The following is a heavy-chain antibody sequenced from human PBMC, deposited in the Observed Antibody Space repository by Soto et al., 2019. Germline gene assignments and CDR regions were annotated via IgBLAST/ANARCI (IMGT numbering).Heavy chain of an antibody. D-gene: IGHD2-2*01. CDR1: GDSFTTYS. CDR3: AKGGYCSTTSCVSWFDP. J-gene: IGHJ5*02. V-gene: IGHV1-3*01. Sequence: QVHLEQSGAVVKKPGASVKVACKASGDSFTTYSMHWVRQAPGQRPEWIGWLNAGNGDTKYSQALQGRVTITVDTCATTVYLELSSLTSEDTAVYYCAKGGYCSTTSCVSWFDPWGQGTQVTVSP. CDR2: LNAGNGDT.